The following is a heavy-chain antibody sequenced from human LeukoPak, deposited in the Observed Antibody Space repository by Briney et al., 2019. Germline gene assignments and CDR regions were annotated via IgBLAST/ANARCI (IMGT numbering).Heavy chain of an antibody. CDR2: SYYSGST. Sequence: PSETLSLTCNVSGGSISSSSYYWGWIRQPPGKGLEWIGSSYYSGSTYYNPSLKSRVTISVDTSKNQFSLKLSSVTAADTAVYYCARHAQYGSGRNWFDPWGQGTLVTVSS. V-gene: IGHV4-39*01. CDR1: GGSISSSSYY. CDR3: ARHAQYGSGRNWFDP. J-gene: IGHJ5*02. D-gene: IGHD3-10*01.